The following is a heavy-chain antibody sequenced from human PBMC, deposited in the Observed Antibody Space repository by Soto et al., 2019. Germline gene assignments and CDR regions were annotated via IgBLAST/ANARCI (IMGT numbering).Heavy chain of an antibody. Sequence: SETLSLTCTVSGGSISSSSYYWGWIRQPPGKGLEWIGSIYYSGSTYYNPSLKSRVTISVDTSKNHFSLKLSSVTAADTAVYYCAIRAGSSGSSGSYYFDYWGQGTLVTVSS. D-gene: IGHD3-10*01. V-gene: IGHV4-39*01. CDR1: GGSISSSSYY. J-gene: IGHJ4*02. CDR3: AIRAGSSGSSGSYYFDY. CDR2: IYYSGST.